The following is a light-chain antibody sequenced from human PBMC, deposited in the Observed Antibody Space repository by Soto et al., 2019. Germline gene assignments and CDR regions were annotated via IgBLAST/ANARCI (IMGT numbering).Light chain of an antibody. V-gene: IGLV2-23*02. CDR3: CSYVGSSILM. Sequence: QSALTQPASVSGSPGQSITISCTGTSRDVGLYNLVSWYQQLPGKAPKLIIYEVSERPSGISDRFSGSKSGNTASLPISGLQDGDEADYYCCSYVGSSILMFGGGTKLTVL. J-gene: IGLJ3*02. CDR1: SRDVGLYNL. CDR2: EVS.